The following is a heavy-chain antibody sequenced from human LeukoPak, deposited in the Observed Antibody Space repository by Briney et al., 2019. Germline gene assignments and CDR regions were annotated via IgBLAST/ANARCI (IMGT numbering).Heavy chain of an antibody. Sequence: GGSLRLSCAASGFTFSSYGMHWVRQAPGKGLEWVSVISGSGDSTYYADSVKGRFTISRDISKNTLYLQMKSLRAGDTAVYYCAKEYSGSFSPFPSYFDYWGQGTLVTVSS. D-gene: IGHD1-26*01. V-gene: IGHV3-23*01. J-gene: IGHJ4*02. CDR1: GFTFSSYG. CDR3: AKEYSGSFSPFPSYFDY. CDR2: ISGSGDST.